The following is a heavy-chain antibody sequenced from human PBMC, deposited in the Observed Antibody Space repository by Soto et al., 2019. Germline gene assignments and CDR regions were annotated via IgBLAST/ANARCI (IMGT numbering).Heavy chain of an antibody. CDR3: AHRHLRSRQGTVNTGHAFDI. J-gene: IGHJ3*02. V-gene: IGHV2-5*02. Sequence: QITLKESGPTLVKPTQTLTLTCTFSGFSLSTSGVGVGWIRQPPGKALEWLALIYWDDDKRYSPSLNSRLTIPKDTSKNQVVLTMNNMDPVDTATYYWAHRHLRSRQGTVNTGHAFDIWGQGTMVTVSS. D-gene: IGHD4-17*01. CDR1: GFSLSTSGVG. CDR2: IYWDDDK.